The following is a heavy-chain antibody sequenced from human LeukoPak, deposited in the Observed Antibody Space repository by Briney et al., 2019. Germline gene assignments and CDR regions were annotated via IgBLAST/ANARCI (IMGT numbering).Heavy chain of an antibody. CDR1: GFTVSSNY. CDR3: AHRNPSIAAAGMDS. V-gene: IGHV3-66*01. CDR2: IYSGGST. J-gene: IGHJ4*02. D-gene: IGHD6-13*01. Sequence: GGSLRLSCAASGFTVSSNYMSWVRQAPGKGLEWVSVIYSGGSTYYADSVKGRFTVSRDNSKNTLYLQMNSLRTDDTAVYYCAHRNPSIAAAGMDSWGQGTLVTVSS.